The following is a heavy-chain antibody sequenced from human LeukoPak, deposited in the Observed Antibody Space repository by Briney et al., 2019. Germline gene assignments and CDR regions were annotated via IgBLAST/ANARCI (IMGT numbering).Heavy chain of an antibody. Sequence: ASVKVSCRASGYTFTSYGISWVRQAPGQGLEWMGWISAYNGNTNYAQKLQGRVTMTTDTSTSTAYMELRSLRSDDTAVYYCARDLRVVPAAIDYYYMDVWGKGTTVTVSS. V-gene: IGHV1-18*01. CDR1: GYTFTSYG. CDR3: ARDLRVVPAAIDYYYMDV. D-gene: IGHD2-2*02. CDR2: ISAYNGNT. J-gene: IGHJ6*03.